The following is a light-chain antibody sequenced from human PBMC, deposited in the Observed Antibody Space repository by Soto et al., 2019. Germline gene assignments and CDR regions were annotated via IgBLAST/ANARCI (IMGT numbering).Light chain of an antibody. Sequence: QSALTQPASVSGSPGKSITISCTGTSSDVGGYNYVSWYQQYPGKAPKVMIYEVTNRPSGVSNRFSGSESGNTASLTISGLQAEDEADYYCSSYTSSNTLIFGGGTQLTVL. CDR2: EVT. J-gene: IGLJ2*01. V-gene: IGLV2-14*01. CDR3: SSYTSSNTLI. CDR1: SSDVGGYNY.